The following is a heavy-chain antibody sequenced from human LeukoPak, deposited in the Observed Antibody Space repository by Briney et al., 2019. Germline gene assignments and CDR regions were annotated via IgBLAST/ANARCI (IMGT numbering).Heavy chain of an antibody. CDR3: ARDPSYASSWYHYMDV. V-gene: IGHV3-48*04. J-gene: IGHJ6*03. D-gene: IGHD6-13*01. CDR2: ISSSSAKI. Sequence: GGSLRLSCAASEFTFVRYAMNWVRQAPGKGLEWVSYISSSSAKIDYAESVKGRFTISRDNSKNSLYLQMGSLRAEDTAVYYCARDPSYASSWYHYMDVWGKGTTVTVSS. CDR1: EFTFVRYA.